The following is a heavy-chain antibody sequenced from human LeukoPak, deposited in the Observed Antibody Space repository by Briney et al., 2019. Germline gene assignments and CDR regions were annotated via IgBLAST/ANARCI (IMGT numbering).Heavy chain of an antibody. V-gene: IGHV4-30-2*01. CDR3: ARVAGIEGDYYFDY. J-gene: IGHJ4*02. Sequence: SETLSLTCAVSGGSISSGGYSWSWIRQPPGKGLEWIGYIYHSGSTYYNPSLKSRVTISVDRSKNQFSLKLSSVTAADTAVYYCARVAGIEGDYYFDYWGQGTLVTVSS. CDR2: IYHSGST. CDR1: GGSISSGGYS. D-gene: IGHD2-21*02.